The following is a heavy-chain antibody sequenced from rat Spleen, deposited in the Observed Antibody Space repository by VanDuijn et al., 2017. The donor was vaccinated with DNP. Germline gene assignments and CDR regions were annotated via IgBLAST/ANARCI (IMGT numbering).Heavy chain of an antibody. CDR2: INTGSGGT. V-gene: IGHV1-43*01. CDR1: GYTFTTYY. D-gene: IGHD1-4*01. Sequence: QVQLRQSGAEPAKPGSSVKISCKASGYTFTTYYITWIKQTTGQGLEYLGYINTGSGGTNYNEKFRGKATLTVDTSSNTAFMQLSSLTPDDSAVYYCARRRLPYWYFDFWGPGTMVTVSS. CDR3: ARRRLPYWYFDF. J-gene: IGHJ1*01.